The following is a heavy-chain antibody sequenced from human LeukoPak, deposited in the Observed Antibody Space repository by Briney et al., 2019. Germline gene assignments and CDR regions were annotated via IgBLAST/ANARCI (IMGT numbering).Heavy chain of an antibody. J-gene: IGHJ4*02. V-gene: IGHV3-23*01. CDR3: AKRAFYFDF. CDR1: GCPFSSRA. CDR2: IRGNGET. Sequence: GGSLRLSCAASGCPFSSRAMSWVRQGPARGLEWVSSIRGNGETFYADSVKGRFTLSSDISRNTVYFQLNNLRVEDTAIYYCAKRAFYFDFWGQGTLVTVSS.